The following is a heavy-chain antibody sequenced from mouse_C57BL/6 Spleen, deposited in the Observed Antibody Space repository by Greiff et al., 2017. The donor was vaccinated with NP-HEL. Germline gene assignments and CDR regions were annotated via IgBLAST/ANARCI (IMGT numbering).Heavy chain of an antibody. CDR2: IYPGDGDT. V-gene: IGHV1-80*01. Sequence: VQVVESGAELVKPGASVKISCKASGYAFSSYWMNWVKQRPGKGLEWIGQIYPGDGDTNYNGKFKGKATLTADKSYSTAYMQLSSLASEDSDVYFSARWNDGFLFAYWGQGTLVTVSA. J-gene: IGHJ3*01. CDR3: ARWNDGFLFAY. CDR1: GYAFSSYW. D-gene: IGHD2-3*01.